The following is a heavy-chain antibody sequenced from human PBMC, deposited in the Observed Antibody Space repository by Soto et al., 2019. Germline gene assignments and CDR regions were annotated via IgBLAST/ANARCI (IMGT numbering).Heavy chain of an antibody. CDR2: IIPILGIA. D-gene: IGHD6-13*01. Sequence: QVQLVQSGAEVKKPGSSVKVACKASGGTFSSYTISWVRQAPGQGLEWMGRIIPILGIANYAQKFQGRVTITADKSTSTAYMELSSLRSEDTAVYYCASDVRAAAGNPRWGQGTLVTVSS. CDR3: ASDVRAAAGNPR. J-gene: IGHJ4*02. CDR1: GGTFSSYT. V-gene: IGHV1-69*02.